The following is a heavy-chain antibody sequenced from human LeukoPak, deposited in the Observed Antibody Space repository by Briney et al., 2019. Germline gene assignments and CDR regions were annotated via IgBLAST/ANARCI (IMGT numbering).Heavy chain of an antibody. V-gene: IGHV4-34*01. Sequence: PSETLSLTCAVYGGSFSGYYWSWIRQPPGKGLEWVGEINHSGSTNYNPSLKSRVTISVDTSENQFSLKLSSVTAADTAVYYCARFPVAGTGRIGYFDYWGQGTLVTVSS. J-gene: IGHJ4*02. CDR1: GGSFSGYY. CDR2: INHSGST. CDR3: ARFPVAGTGRIGYFDY. D-gene: IGHD6-19*01.